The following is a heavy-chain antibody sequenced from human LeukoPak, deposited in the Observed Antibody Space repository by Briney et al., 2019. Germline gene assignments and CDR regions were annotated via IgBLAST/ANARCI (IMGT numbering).Heavy chain of an antibody. CDR3: AREGHMRPGNGMDV. Sequence: ASVKVSCKASGYTFTGYYMHWVRQAPGQGLEWMGWINPNSGGTNYAQKFQGWVTMTRDTSISTAYMELSRLRSDDTAVYYCAREGHMRPGNGMDVWGQGTTVTVSS. CDR1: GYTFTGYY. D-gene: IGHD3-10*01. V-gene: IGHV1-2*04. CDR2: INPNSGGT. J-gene: IGHJ6*02.